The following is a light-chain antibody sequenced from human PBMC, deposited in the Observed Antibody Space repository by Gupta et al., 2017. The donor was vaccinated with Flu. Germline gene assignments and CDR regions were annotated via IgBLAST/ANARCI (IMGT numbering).Light chain of an antibody. J-gene: IGKJ1*01. CDR2: WSS. CDR3: QQEDSAPGS. V-gene: IGKV4-1*01. CDR1: RGGTDRPKKKKY. Sequence: SPGERATNNGKTSRGGTDRPKKKKYLAGYQQKAGQPPKLVNYWSSTLECGVPDRFRGRGYGTDFTLTIRSLQAEDVAVYDCQQEDSAPGSFGQGTKVEIK.